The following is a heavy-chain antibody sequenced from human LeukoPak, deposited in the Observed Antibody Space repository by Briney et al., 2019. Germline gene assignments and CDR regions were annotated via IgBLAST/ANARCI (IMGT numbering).Heavy chain of an antibody. D-gene: IGHD4-17*01. CDR1: GGSISGSPHY. CDR3: ARDYDYGYFDY. Sequence: PSETLSLTCTVSGGSISGSPHYWGWIRQPPGKGLEWIGSIYYSGITYYIPSLKSRVTISVDTSKNQFSLSLSSVTAADTAVFYCARDYDYGYFDYWGQGTLVTVSS. CDR2: IYYSGIT. J-gene: IGHJ4*02. V-gene: IGHV4-39*07.